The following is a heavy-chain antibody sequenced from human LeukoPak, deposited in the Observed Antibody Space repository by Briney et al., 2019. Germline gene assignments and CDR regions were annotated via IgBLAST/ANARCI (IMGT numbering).Heavy chain of an antibody. CDR1: GFIFNTFG. Sequence: GGSLRLSCSASGFIFNTFGMNWVRQAPGKGLEWVSSITSTTTYTYYADSVKGRFTISRDNSKNTLYLQMNSLRAEDTAVYYCARSYSYGGIHYWGQGTLVTVSS. CDR2: ITSTTTYT. D-gene: IGHD5-18*01. J-gene: IGHJ4*02. CDR3: ARSYSYGGIHY. V-gene: IGHV3-21*01.